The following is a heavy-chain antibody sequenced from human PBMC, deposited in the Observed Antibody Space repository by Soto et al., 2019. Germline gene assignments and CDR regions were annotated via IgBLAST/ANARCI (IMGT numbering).Heavy chain of an antibody. CDR3: KTPITTVTTDYYYYMDV. CDR1: GFTFSGSA. D-gene: IGHD4-4*01. Sequence: GGSLRLSCAASGFTFSGSAMHWVRQASGKGLEWVGRIRSKANSYATAYAASVKGRFTISRDDSKNTAYLQMNSLKTEDTAVYYCKTPITTVTTDYYYYMDVWGKGTTVTVSS. CDR2: IRSKANSYAT. V-gene: IGHV3-73*01. J-gene: IGHJ6*03.